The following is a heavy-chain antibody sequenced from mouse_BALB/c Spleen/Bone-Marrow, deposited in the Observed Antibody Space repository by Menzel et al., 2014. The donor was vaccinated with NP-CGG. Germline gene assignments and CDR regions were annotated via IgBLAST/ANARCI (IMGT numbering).Heavy chain of an antibody. J-gene: IGHJ3*01. CDR1: GYTFTNYY. CDR2: INPSNGGT. Sequence: VQLQQSGAELVKPGASVKLSCMASGYTFTNYYMYWVKQRPGQGLEWIGEINPSNGGTNFNEKFKSTATLTVDKSSSTVYMQLSSLTSEDSAVYHCTQLGRFAYWGQGTLVTVSS. V-gene: IGHV1S81*02. CDR3: TQLGRFAY. D-gene: IGHD4-1*02.